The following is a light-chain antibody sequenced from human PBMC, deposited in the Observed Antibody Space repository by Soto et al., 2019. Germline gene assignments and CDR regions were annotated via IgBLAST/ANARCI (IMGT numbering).Light chain of an antibody. Sequence: EIVMTQSPATLSVSPGERATLSCRASQSVSSNLAWYQQKPGQAPRLLIYGASTRATGIPARFSGSGSGTEFTLTISSLQSEDFALSYCQQHNNWPPYTFGQGTKLEIK. CDR2: GAS. CDR1: QSVSSN. J-gene: IGKJ2*01. V-gene: IGKV3-15*01. CDR3: QQHNNWPPYT.